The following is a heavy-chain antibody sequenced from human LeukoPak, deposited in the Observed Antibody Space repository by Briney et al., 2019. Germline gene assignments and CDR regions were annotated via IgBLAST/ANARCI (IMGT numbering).Heavy chain of an antibody. J-gene: IGHJ2*01. CDR2: IYHSGST. CDR3: ARHGIAVADFYWYFDL. Sequence: SETLSLTCAVSGYSISSGYYWGWIRQPPGKGLEWIGSIYHSGSTYYNPSLKSRVTISVDTSKNLFSLKLSSVTAADTAVYYCARHGIAVADFYWYFDLWGRGTLVTVSS. CDR1: GYSISSGYY. V-gene: IGHV4-38-2*01. D-gene: IGHD6-19*01.